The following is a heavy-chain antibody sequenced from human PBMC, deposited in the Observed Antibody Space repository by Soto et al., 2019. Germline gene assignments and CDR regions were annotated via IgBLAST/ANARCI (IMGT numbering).Heavy chain of an antibody. D-gene: IGHD2-2*01. V-gene: IGHV3-21*01. CDR3: AREDSIIIPAVSDF. CDR2: ISKSDYT. J-gene: IGHJ4*02. Sequence: GGSLRLSCTVSGFAFNNYGINWVRQAPGKGLEWVSSISKSDYTYYSDSVKGRFTISRDNAKNLVSLQMNNMRVEDTAVYYCAREDSIIIPAVSDFWGQGTLVTVSS. CDR1: GFAFNNYG.